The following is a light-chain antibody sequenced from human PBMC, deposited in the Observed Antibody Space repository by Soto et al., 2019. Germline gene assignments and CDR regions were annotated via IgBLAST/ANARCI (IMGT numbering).Light chain of an antibody. CDR3: NSYAGSAFV. J-gene: IGLJ1*01. Sequence: QSALTQPPSASGSPGQSVTISCTGTSSDVGGYNYVSWYQQHPGKAPKLMIYEVSKRPSGVPDRFSGSKSGNTASLTVSGLQAEDEADCYCNSYAGSAFVFGTGTKVTVL. CDR1: SSDVGGYNY. CDR2: EVS. V-gene: IGLV2-8*01.